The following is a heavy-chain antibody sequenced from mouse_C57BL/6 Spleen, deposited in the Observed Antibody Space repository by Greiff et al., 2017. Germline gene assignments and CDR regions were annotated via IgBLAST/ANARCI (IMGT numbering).Heavy chain of an antibody. CDR3: ARWGYYYGSFDY. J-gene: IGHJ2*01. CDR1: GYAFSSSW. V-gene: IGHV1-82*01. Sequence: QVQLQQSGPELVKPGASVKISCKASGYAFSSSWMNWVKQRPGKGLEWIGRIYPGDGDTNYNGKFKGKATLTADKSSSTAYMQLSSLTSEDSAVYFCARWGYYYGSFDYWGQGTTLTVSS. D-gene: IGHD1-1*01. CDR2: IYPGDGDT.